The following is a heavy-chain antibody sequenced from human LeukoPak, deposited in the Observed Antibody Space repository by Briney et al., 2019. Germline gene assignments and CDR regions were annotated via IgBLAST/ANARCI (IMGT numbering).Heavy chain of an antibody. CDR2: IIPIFGTA. CDR1: GGTFSSYA. V-gene: IGHV1-69*05. J-gene: IGHJ5*02. Sequence: SVKVSCKASGGTFSSYAISWVRLAPRQGLEWMGGIIPIFGTANYAQKFQGRVTITTDESTSTAYMELSSLRSEDTAVYYCARDLEYCSSTSCYDNWFDPWGQGTLVTVSS. CDR3: ARDLEYCSSTSCYDNWFDP. D-gene: IGHD2-2*01.